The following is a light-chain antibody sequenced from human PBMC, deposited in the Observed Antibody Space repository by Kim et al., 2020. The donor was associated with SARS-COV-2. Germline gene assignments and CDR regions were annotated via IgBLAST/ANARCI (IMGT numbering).Light chain of an antibody. CDR1: KLGDKY. V-gene: IGLV3-1*01. Sequence: SVSPGQTASITCSGDKLGDKYACWYQQKPGQSPVLVIYQDSKRPSGIPERFSGSNSGNTATLTISGTQAMDEADYYCQAWDSSRAVFGTGTKVTVL. J-gene: IGLJ1*01. CDR2: QDS. CDR3: QAWDSSRAV.